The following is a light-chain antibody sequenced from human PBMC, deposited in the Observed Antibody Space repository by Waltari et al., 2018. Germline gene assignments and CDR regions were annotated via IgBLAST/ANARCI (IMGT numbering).Light chain of an antibody. V-gene: IGKV3-15*01. CDR1: QSVSTN. Sequence: EIVMTQSPATLSVSPGERATLSCRASQSVSTNLAWYQQIPGQAPSLLIYGASTRATGVPARFSGSGSGTEFTLTISSLQSEDFAVYYCQQYNNWPPWTFGQGTKVEIK. CDR3: QQYNNWPPWT. CDR2: GAS. J-gene: IGKJ1*01.